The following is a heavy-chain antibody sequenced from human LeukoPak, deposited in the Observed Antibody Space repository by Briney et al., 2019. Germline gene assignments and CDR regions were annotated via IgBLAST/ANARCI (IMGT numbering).Heavy chain of an antibody. J-gene: IGHJ4*02. D-gene: IGHD6-19*01. CDR3: AKGSSAWNEVFHFDY. Sequence: GGSLRLSCAASGFTFSSYAMSWVRQAPGKGLEWVSAISGSGGSTYYADSVKGRFTISRDNAKNSLYLQMNSLRAEDMALYYCAKGSSAWNEVFHFDYWGQGTLVTVSS. CDR1: GFTFSSYA. CDR2: ISGSGGST. V-gene: IGHV3-23*01.